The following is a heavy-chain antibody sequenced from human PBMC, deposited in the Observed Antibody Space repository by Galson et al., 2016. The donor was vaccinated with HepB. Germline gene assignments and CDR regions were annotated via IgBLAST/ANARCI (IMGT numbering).Heavy chain of an antibody. CDR3: ARVGGYASGTFSGYFDP. Sequence: SETLSLTCPVSGGSIDSYYWTWIRQPPGKGMEWIGFIHFTGRTDYSPSLNSRVSISIDTSKNHFSLKLTSATAADTAIYSCARVGGYASGTFSGYFDPWGQGTLVTVSS. CDR2: IHFTGRT. D-gene: IGHD3-10*01. J-gene: IGHJ5*02. CDR1: GGSIDSYY. V-gene: IGHV4-59*01.